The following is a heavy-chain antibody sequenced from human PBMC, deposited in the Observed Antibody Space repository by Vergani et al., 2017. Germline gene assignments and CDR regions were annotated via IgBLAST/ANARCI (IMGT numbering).Heavy chain of an antibody. CDR2: IYYSGST. V-gene: IGHV4-31*03. CDR1: GGSISSGGYY. D-gene: IGHD3-16*02. Sequence: QLQLQESGPGLVKPSQTLSLTCTVSGGSISSGGYYWSWIRQRPGKGLEWIGYIYYSGSTYYNPSLKSRVTISVDTSKNQFSLKLSSVTAAGTAVYYCARVVYDYIWGSYRQNCIDPWGQGTLVTDSA. CDR3: ARVVYDYIWGSYRQNCIDP. J-gene: IGHJ5*02.